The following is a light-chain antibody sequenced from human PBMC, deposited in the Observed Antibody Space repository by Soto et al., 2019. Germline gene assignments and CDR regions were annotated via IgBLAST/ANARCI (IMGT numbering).Light chain of an antibody. CDR2: GAS. Sequence: EIVMTQSPVTLSVSPGERATPSCRAGESVSSNLAWYQQKPAQAPRLLVYGASTLATGIPARFSGGGSGTEFTLTVSSLQSEDFALYYCQQYNNWPHTFGPGTRLEIK. V-gene: IGKV3-15*01. CDR1: ESVSSN. CDR3: QQYNNWPHT. J-gene: IGKJ5*01.